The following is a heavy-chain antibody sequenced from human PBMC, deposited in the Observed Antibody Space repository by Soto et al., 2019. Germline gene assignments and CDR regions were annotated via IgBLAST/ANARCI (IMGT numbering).Heavy chain of an antibody. D-gene: IGHD3-22*01. Sequence: SETLSLTCTVSGGSISSGGYYWSWIRQHPGKGLEWIGYIYYSGSTYYNPSLKSRVTISVDTSKNQFSLKLSSVTAADTAVYYCARDRSSGYHNYYYYYGMDVWGQGTTVTVSS. CDR1: GGSISSGGYY. J-gene: IGHJ6*02. CDR2: IYYSGST. CDR3: ARDRSSGYHNYYYYYGMDV. V-gene: IGHV4-31*03.